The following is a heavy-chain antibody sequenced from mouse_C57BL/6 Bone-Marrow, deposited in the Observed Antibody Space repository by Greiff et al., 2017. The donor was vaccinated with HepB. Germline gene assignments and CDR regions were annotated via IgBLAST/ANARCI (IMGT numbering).Heavy chain of an antibody. D-gene: IGHD1-1*01. Sequence: EVQRVESGGDLVKPGGSLKLSCAASGFTFSSYGMSWVRQTPDKRLEWVATISSGGSYTYYPDSVKGRFTISRDNAKNTLYLQMSSLKSEDTAMYYCAGPYYGSSYKYFDVWGTGTTVTVSS. CDR1: GFTFSSYG. CDR3: AGPYYGSSYKYFDV. CDR2: ISSGGSYT. V-gene: IGHV5-6*01. J-gene: IGHJ1*03.